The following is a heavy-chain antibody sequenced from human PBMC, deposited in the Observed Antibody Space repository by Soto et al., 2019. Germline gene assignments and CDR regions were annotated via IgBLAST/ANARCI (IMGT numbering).Heavy chain of an antibody. V-gene: IGHV1-69*06. CDR2: IIPIFGTA. CDR3: ATGEATVTTYAFDI. CDR1: GGTFSSYA. D-gene: IGHD4-17*01. Sequence: QVQLVQSGAEVKKPGSSVKVSCKASGGTFSSYAISWVRQAPGQGLEWMGGIIPIFGTANYAQKFQGRVTITADKYTSTAYMELSSLRSEDKAVYYCATGEATVTTYAFDIWGQGTMVTVSS. J-gene: IGHJ3*02.